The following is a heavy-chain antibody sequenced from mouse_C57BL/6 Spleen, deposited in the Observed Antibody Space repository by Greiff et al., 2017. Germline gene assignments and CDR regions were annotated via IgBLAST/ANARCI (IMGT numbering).Heavy chain of an antibody. CDR1: GFTFTDYD. Sequence: EVQLVESGGGLVQPGGSLSLSCAASGFTFTDYDMSWVRQPPGKALEWLGFIRNKANGYSTEYSASVQGRFTISRDNAQSILYLQMNALRAEDNATDFCSRAPPTEYYSDYWGQGTTLTVSS. V-gene: IGHV7-3*01. J-gene: IGHJ2*01. D-gene: IGHD1-1*01. CDR3: SRAPPTEYYSDY. CDR2: IRNKANGYST.